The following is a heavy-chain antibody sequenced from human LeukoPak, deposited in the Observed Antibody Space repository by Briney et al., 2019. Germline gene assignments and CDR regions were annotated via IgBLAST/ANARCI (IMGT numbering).Heavy chain of an antibody. CDR1: GGSISSYY. Sequence: SETLSLTCTVPGGSISSYYWSWIRQPPGKGLEWIGYIYYSGSTNYNPSLKSRVTISVDTSKNQFSLKLSSVTAADTAVYYCARAVYYDVLTGYPALDYWGQGTLVTVSS. J-gene: IGHJ4*02. V-gene: IGHV4-59*01. D-gene: IGHD3-9*01. CDR2: IYYSGST. CDR3: ARAVYYDVLTGYPALDY.